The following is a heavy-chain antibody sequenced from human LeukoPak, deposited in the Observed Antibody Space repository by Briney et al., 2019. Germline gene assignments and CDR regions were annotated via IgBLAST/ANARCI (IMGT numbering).Heavy chain of an antibody. CDR3: ARVEATTGRNYHYYYMDV. V-gene: IGHV3-21*01. J-gene: IGHJ6*03. CDR2: INSGSTYM. CDR1: GFYFSSYS. Sequence: PGGSLRLSCGASGFYFSSYSMSWVRQAPGKGLEWVSSINSGSTYMYYADSVKGRFTISRDNAKNSLHLQMYSLRAEDTAVYFCARVEATTGRNYHYYYMDVWGKGTTVTVS. D-gene: IGHD1-1*01.